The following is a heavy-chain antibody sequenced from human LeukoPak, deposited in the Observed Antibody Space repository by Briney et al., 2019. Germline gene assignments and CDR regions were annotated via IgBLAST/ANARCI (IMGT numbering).Heavy chain of an antibody. CDR2: ISAYNGNT. CDR1: GYTFTSYG. CDR3: ASTYYGSGTFDY. Sequence: GASAKVSCKASGYTFTSYGISRVRHAPGQGLEWMGWISAYNGNTNYAQKLQGRVTMTTDTSTSTAYMELRSLRSDDTAVCYCASTYYGSGTFDYWGQGTLVTVSS. J-gene: IGHJ4*02. V-gene: IGHV1-18*01. D-gene: IGHD3-10*01.